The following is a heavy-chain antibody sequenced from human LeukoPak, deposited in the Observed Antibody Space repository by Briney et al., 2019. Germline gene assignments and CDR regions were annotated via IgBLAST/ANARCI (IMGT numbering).Heavy chain of an antibody. CDR3: AKRGDTLQAFDI. V-gene: IGHV3-53*01. D-gene: IGHD1-26*01. Sequence: GGSLRLSCAASGFTVSSSYMSWVRQAPGKGLEWVSIIYSGGTTYYADSVQGRFTISRDNSKNTLYLQPNSLRAEDTAVYYCAKRGDTLQAFDIWGQGTMVTVSS. CDR2: IYSGGTT. CDR1: GFTVSSSY. J-gene: IGHJ3*02.